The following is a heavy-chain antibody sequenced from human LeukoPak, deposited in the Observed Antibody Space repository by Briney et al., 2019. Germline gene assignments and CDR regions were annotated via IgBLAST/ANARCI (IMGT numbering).Heavy chain of an antibody. D-gene: IGHD3/OR15-3a*01. Sequence: PGGSLRLSCAASGFTFDDYAMHWVRQAPGKGLEWVSGISWNSGSIGYADSVKGRFTISRDNAKNSLYLQMNSLRAEDTALYYCAKGMDEAFDIWGQGTMVTVSS. CDR3: AKGMDEAFDI. CDR2: ISWNSGSI. J-gene: IGHJ3*02. V-gene: IGHV3-9*01. CDR1: GFTFDDYA.